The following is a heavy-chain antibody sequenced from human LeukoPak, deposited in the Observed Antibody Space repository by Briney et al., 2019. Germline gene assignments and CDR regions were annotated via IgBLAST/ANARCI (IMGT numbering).Heavy chain of an antibody. J-gene: IGHJ4*02. V-gene: IGHV1-2*02. CDR3: ARNYGSGSYYKAIDY. CDR1: GYTFTGYY. D-gene: IGHD3-10*01. CDR2: INPNSGGT. Sequence: ASVKVSCKASGYTFTGYYMHWVRQAPGQGLEWMGWINPNSGGTNYAQKFQGRVTMTRDTSISTAHMERSRLRSDDTAVYYCARNYGSGSYYKAIDYWGQGTLVTVSS.